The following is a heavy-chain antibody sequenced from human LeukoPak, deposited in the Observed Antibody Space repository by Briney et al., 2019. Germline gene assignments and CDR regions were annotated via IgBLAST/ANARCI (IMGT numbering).Heavy chain of an antibody. V-gene: IGHV3-74*03. CDR1: GFPFSRHW. CDR2: VYDDGSRP. J-gene: IGHJ6*02. Sequence: GGSLRLSRVGSGFPFSRHWMHWVRQAPGKGLVWVSRVYDDGSRPAYADSVKGRFTISRDNAENTVYLQMNSLRVEDTAVYYCARGLRDDYGTDVWGQGATVTVSS. CDR3: ARGLRDDYGTDV.